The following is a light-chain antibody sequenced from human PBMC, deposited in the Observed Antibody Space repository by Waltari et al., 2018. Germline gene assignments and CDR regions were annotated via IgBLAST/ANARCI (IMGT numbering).Light chain of an antibody. J-gene: IGLJ2*01. CDR2: DVS. V-gene: IGLV2-23*02. CDR3: CSYAGSSTLDVV. CDR1: SSDVGGYNY. Sequence: QSALTQPASVSGSPGPSITISCTGTSSDVGGYNYVSWYQQHPGKAPKLMIYDVSKRPSGVSNRFSGSKSGNTASLTISGLQAEDEADYYCCSYAGSSTLDVVFGGGTKLTVL.